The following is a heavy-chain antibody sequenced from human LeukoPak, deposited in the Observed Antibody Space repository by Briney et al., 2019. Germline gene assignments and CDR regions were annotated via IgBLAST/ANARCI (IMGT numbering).Heavy chain of an antibody. Sequence: GRSLRLSCAASGFTFSSYGMHWVRQAPGKGLEWVAVISYDGSNKYYADSVKGRFTISRDNSKNTLYLQMNSLKTEDTAVYYCTRSLLNTEQYYYYGMDVWGKGTTVTVSS. CDR3: TRSLLNTEQYYYYGMDV. D-gene: IGHD5-18*01. V-gene: IGHV3-30*03. CDR1: GFTFSSYG. J-gene: IGHJ6*04. CDR2: ISYDGSNK.